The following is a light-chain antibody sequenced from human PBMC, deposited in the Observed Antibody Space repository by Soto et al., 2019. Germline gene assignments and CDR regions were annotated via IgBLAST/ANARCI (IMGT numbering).Light chain of an antibody. J-gene: IGKJ5*01. CDR1: QSVSSSY. CDR3: QQYGSSPIT. Sequence: ESVLTQSPGPLSLSPGERATLSCRASQSVSSSYLAWYQQKNGQAPRILIYGASSRDTGIPDRFSGSGSGTDFTLTISRLEPEDFEVYYCQQYGSSPITFGQGTRLEI. CDR2: GAS. V-gene: IGKV3-20*01.